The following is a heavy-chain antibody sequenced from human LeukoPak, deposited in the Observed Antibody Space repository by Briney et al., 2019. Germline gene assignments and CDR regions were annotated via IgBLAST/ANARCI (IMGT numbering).Heavy chain of an antibody. CDR2: IYHSGST. D-gene: IGHD2/OR15-2a*01. CDR3: ARDRFYQRAFDI. Sequence: SETLSLTCTVSGGSISSGGYYWSWIRQPPGKGLEWIGYIYHSGSTYYNPSLKSRVTISVDRSKNQFSLKLSSVTAADTAVYYCARDRFYQRAFDIWGQGTMVTVSS. CDR1: GGSISSGGYY. J-gene: IGHJ3*02. V-gene: IGHV4-30-2*01.